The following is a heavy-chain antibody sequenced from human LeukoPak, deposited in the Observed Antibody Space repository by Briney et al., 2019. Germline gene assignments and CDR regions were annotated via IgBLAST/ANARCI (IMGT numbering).Heavy chain of an antibody. CDR1: TFSFSSDS. V-gene: IGHV3-23*01. Sequence: QAGGSLRLSCVASTFSFSSDSMNWVRQAPGKGLEWVAGIGGSGRSTYYAGAVEGRFTISRDNSKNTVDLQMSGLRAEDTAIYYCAKPYYHDDSGSWGQGTRVTVSS. D-gene: IGHD3-22*01. CDR2: IGGSGRST. CDR3: AKPYYHDDSGS. J-gene: IGHJ5*02.